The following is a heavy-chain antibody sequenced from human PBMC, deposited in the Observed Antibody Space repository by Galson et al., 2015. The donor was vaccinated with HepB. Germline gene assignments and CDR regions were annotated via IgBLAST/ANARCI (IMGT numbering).Heavy chain of an antibody. D-gene: IGHD1-26*01. J-gene: IGHJ6*02. CDR1: GYTFTSYG. CDR3: ARDSIVGATGEEGYYYGMDV. V-gene: IGHV1-18*04. Sequence: SVKVSCKASGYTFTSYGISWVRQAPGQGLEWMGWISAYNGNTNYAQKLQGRVTMTTDTSTSTAYMELRSLRSDDTAVYYCARDSIVGATGEEGYYYGMDVWGQGTTVTVSS. CDR2: ISAYNGNT.